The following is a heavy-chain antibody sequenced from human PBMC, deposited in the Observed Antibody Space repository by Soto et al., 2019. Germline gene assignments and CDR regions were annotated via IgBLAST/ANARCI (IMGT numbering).Heavy chain of an antibody. CDR1: GFTFSSYA. CDR3: AREGSSSWYLNYYYGMDV. CDR2: ISYDGSNE. Sequence: QVQLVESGGGVVQPGRSLRLSCAASGFTFSSYAMHWVRQAPGKGLEWVAVISYDGSNEDYADSVKGRFTISRDNSKNTLYLQMNSLRAEDTAVYYCAREGSSSWYLNYYYGMDVWGQGTTVTVSS. J-gene: IGHJ6*02. V-gene: IGHV3-30-3*01. D-gene: IGHD6-13*01.